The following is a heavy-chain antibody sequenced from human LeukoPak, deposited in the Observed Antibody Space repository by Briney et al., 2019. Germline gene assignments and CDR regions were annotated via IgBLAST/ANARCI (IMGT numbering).Heavy chain of an antibody. J-gene: IGHJ4*02. CDR3: AKAAAGTREFDY. D-gene: IGHD6-13*01. CDR2: IYYSGST. V-gene: IGHV4-59*06. Sequence: SEALSLTCTVSAGSISSYYWTWIRQPPGKGLEWIGYIYYSGSTYYNPSLKSRVTISVDTSKNQFSLKLSSVTAADTAVYYCAKAAAGTREFDYWGQGTLVTVSS. CDR1: AGSISSYY.